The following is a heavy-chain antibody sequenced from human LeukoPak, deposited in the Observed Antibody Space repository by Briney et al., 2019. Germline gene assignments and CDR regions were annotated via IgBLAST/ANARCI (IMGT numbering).Heavy chain of an antibody. CDR3: ARGTSCGSKCFFDY. V-gene: IGHV4-4*07. Sequence: SETLSLTCKVSGGSIRGYYWSWIRQPAGKGLEWIGRLDSSGSTNYNSSLKGRVTMSIDRSQFSLRLTSVTAADTAIYYCARGTSCGSKCFFDYWGQGILVTVSS. J-gene: IGHJ4*02. CDR1: GGSIRGYY. D-gene: IGHD2-21*01. CDR2: LDSSGST.